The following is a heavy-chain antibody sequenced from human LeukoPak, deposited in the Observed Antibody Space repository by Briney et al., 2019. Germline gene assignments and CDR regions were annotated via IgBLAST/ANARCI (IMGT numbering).Heavy chain of an antibody. V-gene: IGHV3-30*18. J-gene: IGHJ6*03. CDR3: AKVSSLRYFDWSPVGGEYYMDV. CDR2: ISYDGSNK. D-gene: IGHD3-9*01. Sequence: KSGGSLRLSCAASAFTFSSYGMHWVRQAPGKGLEWVAVISYDGSNKYYADSVKGRFTISRDNSKNTLYLQMNSLRAEDTAVYYCAKVSSLRYFDWSPVGGEYYMDVWGKGTTVTVSS. CDR1: AFTFSSYG.